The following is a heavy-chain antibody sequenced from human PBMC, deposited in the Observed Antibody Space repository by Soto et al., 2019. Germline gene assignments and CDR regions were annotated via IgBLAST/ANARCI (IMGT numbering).Heavy chain of an antibody. V-gene: IGHV1-18*01. CDR3: ARETWNAWGEYYYHYMDV. Sequence: ASVKVSCKASGYTFTSYGISWVRQAPGQGLEWMGWISAYNGNTNYAQKLQGRVTMTTDTSTSTAYMELRSLRSDDTAVYYCARETWNAWGEYYYHYMDVWGKGTTVTVSS. J-gene: IGHJ6*03. CDR1: GYTFTSYG. D-gene: IGHD1-1*01. CDR2: ISAYNGNT.